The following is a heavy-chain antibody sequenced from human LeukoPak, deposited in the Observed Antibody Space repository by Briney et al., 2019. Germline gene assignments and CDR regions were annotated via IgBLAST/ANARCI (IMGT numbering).Heavy chain of an antibody. CDR2: ISSSGSTI. CDR3: AKDSHDFWMGYFDY. Sequence: PGGSLRLSCAASGFTFSDYYMSWIRQAPGKGLEWVSYISSSGSTIYYADSVKGRFTISRDNSKNTLYLQMNSLRAEDTAVYYCAKDSHDFWMGYFDYWGQGTLVTVSS. V-gene: IGHV3-11*04. D-gene: IGHD3-3*01. J-gene: IGHJ4*02. CDR1: GFTFSDYY.